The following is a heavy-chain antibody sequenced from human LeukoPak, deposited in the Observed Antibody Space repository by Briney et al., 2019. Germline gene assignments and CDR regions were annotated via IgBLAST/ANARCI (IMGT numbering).Heavy chain of an antibody. J-gene: IGHJ4*02. CDR3: ARDKRHSYGRYFDH. CDR2: MQSSGNR. Sequence: SETLSLTCSVSGDSISTYHWNWIRTSPGEGLERMSFMQSSGNRNYNTSLTCRVAIFVDTSKHQFVLNLRSVTAADTGGYYCARDKRHSYGRYFDHWGQGMLVTVSS. V-gene: IGHV4-59*01. D-gene: IGHD5-18*01. CDR1: GDSISTYH.